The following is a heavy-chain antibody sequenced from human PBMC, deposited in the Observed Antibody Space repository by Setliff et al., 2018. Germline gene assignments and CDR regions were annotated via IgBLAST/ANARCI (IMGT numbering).Heavy chain of an antibody. CDR3: ARRRYYDSSGYYYFDY. V-gene: IGHV5-51*01. CDR1: GYSFTSYW. CDR2: IYPGDSDT. J-gene: IGHJ4*02. D-gene: IGHD3-22*01. Sequence: GESLKISCKGSGYSFTSYWIGWVRQMPGKGLEWMGIIYPGDSDTRYSPSFQGQVTISADKSISTAYLQWSSQKASDTAMYYCARRRYYDSSGYYYFDYWGQGTLVTVSS.